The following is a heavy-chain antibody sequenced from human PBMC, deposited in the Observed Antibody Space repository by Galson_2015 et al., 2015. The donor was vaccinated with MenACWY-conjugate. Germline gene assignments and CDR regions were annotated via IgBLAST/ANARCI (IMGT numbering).Heavy chain of an antibody. D-gene: IGHD2/OR15-2a*01. CDR2: IYDSGTT. Sequence: QVQLQESGPGLVKPSEILSLTCPVSGGSACSRGYNRTWIRQPPGKGLEWIGLIYDSGTTKYNPSLMGRVTISLDTSKNQVSLKLSSVTAADTAVYYCAREFSYWGQGTLVTVSS. CDR1: GGSACSRGYN. V-gene: IGHV4-61*08. J-gene: IGHJ4*02. CDR3: AREFSY.